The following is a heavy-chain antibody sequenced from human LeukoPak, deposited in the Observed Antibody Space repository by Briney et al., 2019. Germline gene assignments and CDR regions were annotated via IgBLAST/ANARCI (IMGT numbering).Heavy chain of an antibody. V-gene: IGHV3-13*01. CDR3: VREARGYHCTYFDY. J-gene: IGHJ4*02. CDR2: VSSGFHA. CDR1: GFTLGSHD. Sequence: GGSLRLSCTASGFTLGSHDMHWVRQIPGQGLEWVAAVSSGFHAFFADSVQGRLTVSREDARNSLYLQMNSLRAGDTAVYYCVREARGYHCTYFDYWGQGTLVTVSS. D-gene: IGHD5-18*01.